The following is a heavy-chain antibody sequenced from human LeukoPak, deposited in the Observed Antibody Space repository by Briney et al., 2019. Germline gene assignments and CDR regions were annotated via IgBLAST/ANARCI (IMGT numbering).Heavy chain of an antibody. CDR1: GSTFTSYA. D-gene: IGHD3-22*01. J-gene: IGHJ4*02. Sequence: SVKVSCKASGSTFTSYAISWVRQAPGQGLEWMGRIIPIFGTASYAQKFQGRVTITTDKSTSTAYMELSSLRSEDTAVCYWARGSSRGYYDSSGYFNYWGQGTLVPVSS. CDR3: ARGSSRGYYDSSGYFNY. V-gene: IGHV1-69*05. CDR2: IIPIFGTA.